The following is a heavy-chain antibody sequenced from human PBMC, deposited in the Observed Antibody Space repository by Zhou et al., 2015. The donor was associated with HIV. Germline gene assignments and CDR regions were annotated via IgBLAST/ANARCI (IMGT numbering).Heavy chain of an antibody. Sequence: QVQLVQSGAEVKKPGSSVKVSCKASGGTFSSYAISWVRQAPGQGLEWMGGIIPIFGTANYAQKFQGRVTITADESTSTAYMELSSLRSEDTAVYYCARGQIWFGELLRTGSGFDPWGQGTLVTVSS. CDR1: GGTFSSYA. J-gene: IGHJ5*02. CDR3: ARGQIWFGELLRTGSGFDP. D-gene: IGHD3-10*01. V-gene: IGHV1-69*01. CDR2: IIPIFGTA.